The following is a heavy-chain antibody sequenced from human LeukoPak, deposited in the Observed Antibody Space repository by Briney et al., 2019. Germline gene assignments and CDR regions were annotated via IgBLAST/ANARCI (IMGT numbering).Heavy chain of an antibody. CDR3: ARDNIVVVAATKAYYFDY. Sequence: SETLSLTCTVSGGSISSYYWSWIRQPAGKGLEWIGRIYTSGSTNYNPSLKSRVTMSVDTSKNQFSLKLSSVTAADTAVYYCARDNIVVVAATKAYYFDYWGQGTLVTVSS. D-gene: IGHD2-15*01. CDR2: IYTSGST. V-gene: IGHV4-4*07. J-gene: IGHJ4*02. CDR1: GGSISSYY.